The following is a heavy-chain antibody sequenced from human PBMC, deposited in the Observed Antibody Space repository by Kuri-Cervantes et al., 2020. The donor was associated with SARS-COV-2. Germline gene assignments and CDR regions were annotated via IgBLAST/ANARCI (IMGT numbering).Heavy chain of an antibody. CDR3: AKGSRRSVASLIFDY. V-gene: IGHV3-23*01. D-gene: IGHD5-12*01. CDR1: AFTFNNYG. J-gene: IGHJ4*02. CDR2: ISYSGENT. Sequence: GGSLRLSCAASAFTFNNYGMSWVRQAPGKGLEWVAIISYSGENTYYADSVKGRFTISRGNSKNTVYLQMNSLRAEDTAIYHCAKGSRRSVASLIFDYWGQGTLVTVSS.